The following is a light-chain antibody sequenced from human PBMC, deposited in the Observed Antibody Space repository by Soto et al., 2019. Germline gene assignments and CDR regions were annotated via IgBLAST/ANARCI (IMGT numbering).Light chain of an antibody. Sequence: DIQMTQSPSSLSASVEDRVIITCRASQSISNHLNWYQQKPGKAPKLLIFAASSLQSGVPARFSGSRSGPAFTLTISSLQPEYFATYYCQQIYSSPPTFGQGTKVEIK. CDR1: QSISNH. J-gene: IGKJ1*01. V-gene: IGKV1-39*01. CDR3: QQIYSSPPT. CDR2: AAS.